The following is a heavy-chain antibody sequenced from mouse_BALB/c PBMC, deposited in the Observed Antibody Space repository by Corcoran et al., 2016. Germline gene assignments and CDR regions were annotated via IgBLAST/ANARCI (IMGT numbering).Heavy chain of an antibody. CDR2: IWWNDDK. CDR3: ARIPGNSFDY. V-gene: IGHV8-8*01. J-gene: IGHJ2*01. Sequence: QVTLKESGPGILQPSQTLSLTCSFSGFSLSTSGMSVGWIRQPSGKGLEWLAHIWWNDDKYYNPALKSRLTISKDTSNNQVSLKIASVVTADTATYYCARIPGNSFDYWGQGTTLTVSS. CDR1: GFSLSTSGMS.